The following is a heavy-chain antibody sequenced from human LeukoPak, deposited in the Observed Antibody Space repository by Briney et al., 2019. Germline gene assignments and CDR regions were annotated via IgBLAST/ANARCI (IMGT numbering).Heavy chain of an antibody. J-gene: IGHJ5*02. CDR1: GFTLSSYS. D-gene: IGHD6-13*01. CDR3: ARDQSGGSSSWYRWFDP. V-gene: IGHV3-21*01. CDR2: ISSSSSYI. Sequence: GGSLRLSCAASGFTLSSYSMNWVRQAPGKGLEWVSSISSSSSYIYYADSVKGRFTISRDNAKNSLYLQMNSLRAEDTAVYYCARDQSGGSSSWYRWFDPWGQGTLVTVSS.